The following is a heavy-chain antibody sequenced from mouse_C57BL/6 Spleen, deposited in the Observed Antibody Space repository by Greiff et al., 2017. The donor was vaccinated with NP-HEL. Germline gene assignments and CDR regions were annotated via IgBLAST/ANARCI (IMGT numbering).Heavy chain of an antibody. V-gene: IGHV1-55*01. CDR3: ARSTDFLGSSFDY. CDR2: IYPGSGST. D-gene: IGHD1-1*01. Sequence: QVQLQQPGAELVKPGASVKMSCKASGYTFTSYWITWVKQRPGQGLEWIGDIYPGSGSTNYNEKFKSKATLTVDTSSSTAYMQLSSLTSEDSAVYYCARSTDFLGSSFDYWGQGTTLTVSS. CDR1: GYTFTSYW. J-gene: IGHJ2*01.